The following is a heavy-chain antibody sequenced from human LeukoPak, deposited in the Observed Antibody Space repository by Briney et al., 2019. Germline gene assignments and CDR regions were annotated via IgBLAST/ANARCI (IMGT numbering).Heavy chain of an antibody. Sequence: PGGSLRLSCAASGFTFNSYAMSWVRQFPGKGLEWVSGISAGGVTTYYADSVKGRFTISRDNFKNTLDLQMSSLRAEDTAVYHCAKHGRGNNSRDYFDYWGQGTLVTVSS. CDR3: AKHGRGNNSRDYFDY. CDR1: GFTFNSYA. V-gene: IGHV3-23*01. CDR2: ISAGGVTT. D-gene: IGHD5-12*01. J-gene: IGHJ4*02.